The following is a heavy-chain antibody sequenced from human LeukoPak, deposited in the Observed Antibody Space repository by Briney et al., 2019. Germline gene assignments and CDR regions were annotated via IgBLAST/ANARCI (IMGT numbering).Heavy chain of an antibody. CDR3: ATSGGFSGSGSYYTIDY. D-gene: IGHD3-10*01. CDR2: FDPEDGET. V-gene: IGHV1-24*01. J-gene: IGHJ4*02. Sequence: ASVKVSFTVSGYTLTELSMHWVRQAPGKGLEWMGGFDPEDGETIYAQKFQGRVTMTEDTSTDTAYMELSSLRSEDTAVYYCATSGGFSGSGSYYTIDYWGQGTLVTVSS. CDR1: GYTLTELS.